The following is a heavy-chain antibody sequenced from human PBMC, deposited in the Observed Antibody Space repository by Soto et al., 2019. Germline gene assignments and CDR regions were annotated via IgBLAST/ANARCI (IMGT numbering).Heavy chain of an antibody. CDR2: INAGNGNT. CDR1: GYTFTNYA. V-gene: IGHV1-3*05. J-gene: IGHJ5*02. Sequence: QVQLVQSGAEEKKPGASVKVSCKASGYTFTNYAMHWVRQAPGQRLEWMGWINAGNGNTKYSQKFQGRVTITRDTSASTADMELSSLRSDDTAVYYCARGFPLWCAPWGQGTLVTVSS. CDR3: ARGFPLWCAP. D-gene: IGHD3-16*02.